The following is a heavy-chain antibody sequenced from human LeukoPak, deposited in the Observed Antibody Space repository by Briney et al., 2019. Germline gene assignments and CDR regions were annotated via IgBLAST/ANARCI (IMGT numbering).Heavy chain of an antibody. D-gene: IGHD6-13*01. V-gene: IGHV3-48*04. CDR2: ISSSSAKI. CDR3: ARDPSYASSWYHYMDV. Sequence: GSLRLSCAASEFTFVRYAMNWVRQAPGKGLEWVSYISSSSAKIDYAESVKGRFTISRDNSKNSLYLQMDSLRAEDTAVYYCARDPSYASSWYHYMDVWGKGTTVTVSS. J-gene: IGHJ6*03. CDR1: EFTFVRYA.